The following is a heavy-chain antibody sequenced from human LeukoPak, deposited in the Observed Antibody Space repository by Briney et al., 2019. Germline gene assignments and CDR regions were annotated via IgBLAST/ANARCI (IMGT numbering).Heavy chain of an antibody. CDR3: ARLNYYDSSGYYVLDY. CDR2: IYPGDSDT. Sequence: GESLKISCKGSGYSFTSYWIGWVRQMPGKGLEWMGIIYPGDSDTRYSPSFQGQVTISADKSISTAYLQWSSLKASDTAMYYCARLNYYDSSGYYVLDYWGQGTLVTVSS. J-gene: IGHJ4*02. CDR1: GYSFTSYW. D-gene: IGHD3-22*01. V-gene: IGHV5-51*01.